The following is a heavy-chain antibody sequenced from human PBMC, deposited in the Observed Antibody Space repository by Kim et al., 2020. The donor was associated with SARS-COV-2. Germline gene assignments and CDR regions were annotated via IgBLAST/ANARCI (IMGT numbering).Heavy chain of an antibody. J-gene: IGHJ6*03. Sequence: GGSLRLSCAASGFTFSSYAMHWVRQAPGKGLEWVAVISYDGSNKYYADSVKGRFTISRDNSKNTLYLQMNSLRAEDTAVYYCARRWEQQLVRRNYYYMDV. V-gene: IGHV3-30-3*01. CDR3: ARRWEQQLVRRNYYYMDV. CDR2: ISYDGSNK. CDR1: GFTFSSYA. D-gene: IGHD6-13*01.